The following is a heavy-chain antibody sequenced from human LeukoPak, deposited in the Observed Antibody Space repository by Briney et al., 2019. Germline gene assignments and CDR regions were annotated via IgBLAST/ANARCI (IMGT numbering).Heavy chain of an antibody. Sequence: PGGSLRLSCAASGFTFSSYGMHWVRQAPGKGLEWVAFIRYDGSNKYYADSVKGRFTISRDNSKNTLYLQMNSLRAEDTAVYYCAEDQGSSWYSLSYYYGMDVWGQGTTVTVSS. CDR1: GFTFSSYG. CDR2: IRYDGSNK. D-gene: IGHD6-13*01. CDR3: AEDQGSSWYSLSYYYGMDV. J-gene: IGHJ6*02. V-gene: IGHV3-30*02.